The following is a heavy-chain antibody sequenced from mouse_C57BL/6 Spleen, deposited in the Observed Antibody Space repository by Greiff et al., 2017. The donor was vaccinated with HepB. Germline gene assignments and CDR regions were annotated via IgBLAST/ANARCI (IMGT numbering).Heavy chain of an antibody. CDR3: AREDYYYGSSYDD. Sequence: VQLQQPGAELVKPGASVKLSCKASGYTFTSYWMHWVKQRPGHGLEWIGMIHPNSGSTNYNEKFKSKATLTVDKSSSTAYMQLSSLTYEDSAVYYCAREDYYYGSSYDDWGQGTTLTVSS. D-gene: IGHD1-1*01. CDR1: GYTFTSYW. CDR2: IHPNSGST. J-gene: IGHJ2*01. V-gene: IGHV1-64*01.